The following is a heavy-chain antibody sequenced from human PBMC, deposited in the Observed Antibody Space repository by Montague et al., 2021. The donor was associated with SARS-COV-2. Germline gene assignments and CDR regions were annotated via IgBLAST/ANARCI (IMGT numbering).Heavy chain of an antibody. CDR3: ARDLVGGASPSDY. CDR2: IGHDGAMV. J-gene: IGHJ4*02. D-gene: IGHD1-26*01. CDR1: GFTFSSYE. V-gene: IGHV3-48*03. Sequence: SLRLSCAASGFTFSSYEMNWVRQAPGKGLEHVSYIGHDGAMVYYADSVKGRFTVSRDNAKNSLYLQMNNLRPDDTAMYYCARDLVGGASPSDYWGQGVLVTVSS.